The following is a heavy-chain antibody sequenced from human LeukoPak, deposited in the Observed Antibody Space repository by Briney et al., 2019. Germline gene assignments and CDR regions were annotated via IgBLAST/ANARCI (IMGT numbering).Heavy chain of an antibody. CDR3: ARVDYDSSGYYHDY. CDR2: IYHSRST. V-gene: IGHV4-30-2*01. D-gene: IGHD3-22*01. Sequence: SETLSLTCAVSGGSISSGGYSWSWIRQPPGKGLEWIGYIYHSRSTYYNPSLKSRVTISVDRSKNQFSLKLSSVTAADTAVYYCARVDYDSSGYYHDYWCQGTLVTVSS. CDR1: GGSISSGGYS. J-gene: IGHJ4*02.